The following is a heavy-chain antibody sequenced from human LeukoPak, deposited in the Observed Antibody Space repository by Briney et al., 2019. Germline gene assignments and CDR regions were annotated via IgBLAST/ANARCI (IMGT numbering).Heavy chain of an antibody. CDR3: ARAERDPGGNDY. J-gene: IGHJ4*02. CDR1: GSSFTSYW. Sequence: GESLKISCQGSGSSFTSYWIGWVRQMPEKALEWMGIIYPGDSDTRYSPSFQGQVTISADKSISTAYLQWSSLKASDTAMYYCARAERDPGGNDYWGQGTLVTVSS. D-gene: IGHD1-1*01. CDR2: IYPGDSDT. V-gene: IGHV5-51*01.